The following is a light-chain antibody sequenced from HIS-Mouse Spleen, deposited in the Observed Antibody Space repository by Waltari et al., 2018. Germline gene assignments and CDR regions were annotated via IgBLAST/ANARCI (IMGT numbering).Light chain of an antibody. CDR3: SSYAGSNNWV. CDR2: AVS. Sequence: QSALTQHPSASGSPGQSVTISCTGTSSDAGGYNYVSWYQQHPGKAPKLMIYAVSKRPSGVPDRFSGSKSGNTASLTVSRLQAEDEADYYCSSYAGSNNWVFGGGTKLTVL. J-gene: IGLJ3*02. CDR1: SSDAGGYNY. V-gene: IGLV2-8*01.